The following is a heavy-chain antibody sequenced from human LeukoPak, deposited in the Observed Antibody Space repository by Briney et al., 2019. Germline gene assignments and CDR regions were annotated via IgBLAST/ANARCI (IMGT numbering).Heavy chain of an antibody. CDR2: ISSEGGTT. D-gene: IGHD5-12*01. J-gene: IGHJ4*02. V-gene: IGHV3-74*01. Sequence: GGSLRLSCAASGFTFSSYWMHWVRHAPGKGLVWVSRISSEGGTTNYADSVKGRFTISRDNAKNTLYLQMNSLRAEDTAVYYCARIIVAYTGVDYWGQGTLVTVSS. CDR3: ARIIVAYTGVDY. CDR1: GFTFSSYW.